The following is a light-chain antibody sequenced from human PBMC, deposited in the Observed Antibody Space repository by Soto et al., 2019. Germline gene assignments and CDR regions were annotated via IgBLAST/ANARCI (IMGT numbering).Light chain of an antibody. CDR1: SSDVGGYKY. CDR2: EVS. V-gene: IGLV2-8*01. Sequence: QSVLTQPPSASGSPGQSVTISCTGTSSDVGGYKYVSWYQQHPGKAPKLMIYEVSKRPSGVPDRFSGYKSGNTASLTVSGLQAEDEADYYCSSYAGSNNVVFGGGTKLTVL. J-gene: IGLJ2*01. CDR3: SSYAGSNNVV.